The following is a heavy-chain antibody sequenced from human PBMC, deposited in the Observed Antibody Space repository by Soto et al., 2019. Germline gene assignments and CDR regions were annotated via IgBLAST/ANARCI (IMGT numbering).Heavy chain of an antibody. J-gene: IGHJ6*03. V-gene: IGHV1-69*02. CDR1: GDTFSSYS. Sequence: QVQLVQSGAEVKKPGSSMKVSCEASGDTFSSYSFNWVRQAPGQGPEWMGRIIPILNITNYAQNFQGRVTITADKSTSTVYMELSSLRSDDSAIYYCVSGVWMTRGGINYYFYYMDVWGKGTTVTVSS. D-gene: IGHD3-16*01. CDR3: VSGVWMTRGGINYYFYYMDV. CDR2: IIPILNIT.